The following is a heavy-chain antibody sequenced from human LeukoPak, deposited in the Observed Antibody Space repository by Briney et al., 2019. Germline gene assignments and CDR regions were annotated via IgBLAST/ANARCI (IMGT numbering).Heavy chain of an antibody. CDR2: INPNSGGT. CDR3: ARDYGGVTTGTPFDY. J-gene: IGHJ4*02. CDR1: GYTFTGYY. V-gene: IGHV1-2*02. Sequence: ASVKVSCKASGYTFTGYYMHWVRQAPGQGLEWMGWINPNSGGTNYAQKFQGRVTMTRDTSISTAYMELSRLRSDDTAVYYCARDYGGVTTGTPFDYWGQGTLVTVSS. D-gene: IGHD1-1*01.